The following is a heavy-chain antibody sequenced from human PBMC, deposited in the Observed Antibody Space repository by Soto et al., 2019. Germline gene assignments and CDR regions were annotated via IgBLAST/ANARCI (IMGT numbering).Heavy chain of an antibody. CDR2: RYYRSKWYS. J-gene: IGHJ5*02. D-gene: IGHD3-3*01. V-gene: IGHV6-1*01. CDR1: GDSVSSNSAA. CDR3: DRVDVEITLFGVVLTRDWFDX. Sequence: QTLSLTCASSGDSVSSNSAAWNWIRQSPSIGLECLGRRYYRSKWYSYYAVSVKSRITINPDTSKNQLSLQLNSVTPEDTGVYYCDRVDVEITLFGVVLTRDWFDXWGQGTIVTVSX.